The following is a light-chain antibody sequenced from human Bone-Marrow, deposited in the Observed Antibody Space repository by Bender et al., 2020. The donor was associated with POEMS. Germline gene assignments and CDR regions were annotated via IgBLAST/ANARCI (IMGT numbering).Light chain of an antibody. CDR2: DVT. CDR1: SSDVGAYTY. CDR3: SSYTSSTTLV. J-gene: IGLJ2*01. Sequence: QSALTQPRSVSGSPGQSVTISCTVTSSDVGAYTYVSWYQQHPGKAPKLMIYDVTNRPSGVSNRFSGSKSGNTASLTISGLQAEDEADYYCSSYTSSTTLVFGGGTKLTVL. V-gene: IGLV2-14*01.